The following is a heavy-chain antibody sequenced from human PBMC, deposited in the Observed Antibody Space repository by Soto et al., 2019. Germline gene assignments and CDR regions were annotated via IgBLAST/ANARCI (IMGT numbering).Heavy chain of an antibody. J-gene: IGHJ6*02. Sequence: PGGSLRLSCAASGFIFGDYAMGWIRQAPGKGLEWISYISLSGYVKYYTDSVKGRFTISRDNAKNSLYLQMNSLRDEDTAVYYCARDPGDGSYYENYYGMDVWGQGTTVTVSS. D-gene: IGHD1-26*01. CDR3: ARDPGDGSYYENYYGMDV. CDR1: GFIFGDYA. CDR2: ISLSGYVK. V-gene: IGHV3-11*04.